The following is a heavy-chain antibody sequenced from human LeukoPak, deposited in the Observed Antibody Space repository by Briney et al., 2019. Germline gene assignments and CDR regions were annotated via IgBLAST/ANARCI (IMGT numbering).Heavy chain of an antibody. Sequence: SETLSLTCTVSGGSISSYYWSWLRQPPGKGLEWLGYIYYSGSTNYNPSLKSRVTISVDTSKNQFSLKLSSVTAADTAVYYCARSRVGATTFGYYYYGMDVWGQGTTVTVSS. V-gene: IGHV4-59*01. D-gene: IGHD1-26*01. J-gene: IGHJ6*02. CDR1: GGSISSYY. CDR2: IYYSGST. CDR3: ARSRVGATTFGYYYYGMDV.